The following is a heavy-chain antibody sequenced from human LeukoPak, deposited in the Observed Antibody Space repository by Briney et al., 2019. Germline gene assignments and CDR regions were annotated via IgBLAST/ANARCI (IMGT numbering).Heavy chain of an antibody. CDR3: ARVAGSADY. V-gene: IGHV1-8*01. J-gene: IGHJ4*02. D-gene: IGHD6-19*01. CDR1: GYAFTSLD. Sequence: ASVKVSFKASGYAFTSLDINWVRQATGQGLEWMGWMNPNSGFTGSAQKFQGRLTMTRDTSISTAYMELTSLTSEDTAMYYFARVAGSADYWGQGTLVTVSS. CDR2: MNPNSGFT.